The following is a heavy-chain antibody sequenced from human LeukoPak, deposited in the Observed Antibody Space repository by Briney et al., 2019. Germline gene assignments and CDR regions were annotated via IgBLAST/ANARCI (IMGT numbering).Heavy chain of an antibody. CDR1: GGTFSSYA. CDR2: IIPIFGTA. V-gene: IGHV1-69*06. CDR3: ARAGGSGSYNSWFDP. D-gene: IGHD1-26*01. Sequence: GASVKVSCKASGGTFSSYAISWVRQAPGQGLEWMGGIIPIFGTANYAQKFQGRVTITADKSTSTAYMELSSLRSEDTAVYHCARAGGSGSYNSWFDPWGQGTLVTVSS. J-gene: IGHJ5*02.